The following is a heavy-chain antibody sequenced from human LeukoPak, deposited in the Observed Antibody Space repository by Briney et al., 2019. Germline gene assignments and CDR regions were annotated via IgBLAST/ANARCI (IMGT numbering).Heavy chain of an antibody. D-gene: IGHD6-19*01. J-gene: IGHJ4*02. CDR1: GFTFSSYG. Sequence: PGGSLRLPCAASGFTFSSYGMHWVRQAPGKGLEWVAFIRYDGSSKYYADSVKGRFTISRDNSKNTLYLQMNSLRAEDTAVYYCAKSHGVAGGFDYWGQGTLVTVSS. CDR2: IRYDGSSK. CDR3: AKSHGVAGGFDY. V-gene: IGHV3-30*02.